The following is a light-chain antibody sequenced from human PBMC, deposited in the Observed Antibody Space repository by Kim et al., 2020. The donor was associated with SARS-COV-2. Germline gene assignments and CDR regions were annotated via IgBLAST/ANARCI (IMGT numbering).Light chain of an antibody. CDR3: TSYSSSSTLEV. Sequence: SIPISCTGTSRDVGGYNYVFWYQQHPGKAPKIMIYDVDNRPSGVSNRFSGSKSGNTASLTISVLQAEDEADYYCTSYSSSSTLEVFGGGTQLTVL. CDR2: DVD. V-gene: IGLV2-14*03. J-gene: IGLJ2*01. CDR1: SRDVGGYNY.